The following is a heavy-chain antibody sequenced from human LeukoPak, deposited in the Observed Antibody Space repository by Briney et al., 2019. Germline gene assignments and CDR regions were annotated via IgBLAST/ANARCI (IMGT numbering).Heavy chain of an antibody. D-gene: IGHD3-10*01. V-gene: IGHV3-30*04. Sequence: GGSLRLSSTASGFTFSSYAMHWVRQAPGKGLEWVAVISYDGSNKYYADSVKGRFTISRDNSKNTLYLQMNSLRAEDTAVYYCARALEYYYGSGGAYWGQGTLVTVSS. CDR1: GFTFSSYA. CDR3: ARALEYYYGSGGAY. J-gene: IGHJ4*02. CDR2: ISYDGSNK.